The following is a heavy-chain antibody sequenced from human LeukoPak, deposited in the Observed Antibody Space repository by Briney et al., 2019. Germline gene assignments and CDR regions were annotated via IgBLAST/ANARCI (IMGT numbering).Heavy chain of an antibody. Sequence: GGSLRLSCAASGFTLSTNYMSWVRQAPGKGLEWVSVIYSGGSTHYADSVKGRFTISRDNSKNTLYLQMNNLRPEDTAVYFCARDLRDSRGSYGSDYWGQGTLVTVSS. V-gene: IGHV3-53*01. CDR2: IYSGGST. J-gene: IGHJ4*02. CDR1: GFTLSTNY. D-gene: IGHD1-26*01. CDR3: ARDLRDSRGSYGSDY.